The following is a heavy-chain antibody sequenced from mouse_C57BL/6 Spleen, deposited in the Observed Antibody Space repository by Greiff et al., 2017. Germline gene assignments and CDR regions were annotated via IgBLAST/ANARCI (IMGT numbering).Heavy chain of an antibody. CDR2: IDPSDSET. D-gene: IGHD1-1*01. CDR1: GYTFTSYW. CDR3: ARYYDGDYYAMDY. Sequence: QVQLQQPGAELVRPGSSVKLSCKASGYTFTSYWMHWVKQRPIQGLEWIGNIDPSDSETHYNQKFKDKATLTVDKSSSTAYMQLSSLTSEDSAVYYCARYYDGDYYAMDYWGQGTSLTVSS. J-gene: IGHJ4*01. V-gene: IGHV1-52*01.